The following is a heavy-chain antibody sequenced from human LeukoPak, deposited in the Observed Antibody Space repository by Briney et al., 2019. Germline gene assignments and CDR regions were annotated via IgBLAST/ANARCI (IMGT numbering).Heavy chain of an antibody. V-gene: IGHV3-15*04. CDR3: TTYGSGRKFDY. Sequence: GGSLRLSCAASGFTFSSYEMNWVRQIPGKGLEWVGRIESKTDGGTTDYGAPVKGRFTISRDDSTNTLYLQMNSLKSEDTAVYYCTTYGSGRKFDYWGQGILVTVSS. CDR1: GFTFSSYE. D-gene: IGHD3-10*01. J-gene: IGHJ4*02. CDR2: IESKTDGGTT.